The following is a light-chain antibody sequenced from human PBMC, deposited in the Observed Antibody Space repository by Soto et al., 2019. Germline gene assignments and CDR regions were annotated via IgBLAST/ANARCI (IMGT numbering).Light chain of an antibody. J-gene: IGLJ2*01. CDR1: SSDVGAYEY. CDR2: EVT. CDR3: SSYAGSNNLV. V-gene: IGLV2-8*01. Sequence: QSALTQPPSASGSPGQSVVIPCTGTSSDVGAYEYVSWYQQHPGKAPTLMIYEVTKRPSGVPDRFSGSKSGNTASLTVSGLQAEDEADYYCSSYAGSNNLVFGGGTKVTVL.